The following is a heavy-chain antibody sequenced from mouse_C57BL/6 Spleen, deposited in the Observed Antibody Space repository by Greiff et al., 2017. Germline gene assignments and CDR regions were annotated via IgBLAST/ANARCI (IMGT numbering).Heavy chain of an antibody. CDR2: IYPGDGDT. CDR1: GYAFSSSW. J-gene: IGHJ2*01. Sequence: VQLQQSGPELVKPGASVKISCKASGYAFSSSWMNWVKQRPGKGLEWIGRIYPGDGDTNYNGKFKGKATLTADKSSSTAYMQLSSLTSEDSAVYFCAREGQVGGYHFDYWGQGTTLTVSS. V-gene: IGHV1-82*01. D-gene: IGHD2-2*01. CDR3: AREGQVGGYHFDY.